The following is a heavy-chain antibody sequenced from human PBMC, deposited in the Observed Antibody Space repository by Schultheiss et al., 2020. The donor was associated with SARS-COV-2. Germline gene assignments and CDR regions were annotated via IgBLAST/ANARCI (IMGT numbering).Heavy chain of an antibody. CDR1: GFTFTTYG. J-gene: IGHJ4*02. V-gene: IGHV3-30*02. Sequence: GGSLRLSCAASGFTFTTYGMHWVRQAPGKGLEWVAFVRYNGTDKYYADFVKGRFTISRDNSKNTLYLQMNSLRDEDTAVYYCARGVGDYWGQGALVTVSS. CDR3: ARGVGDY. D-gene: IGHD5/OR15-5a*01. CDR2: VRYNGTDK.